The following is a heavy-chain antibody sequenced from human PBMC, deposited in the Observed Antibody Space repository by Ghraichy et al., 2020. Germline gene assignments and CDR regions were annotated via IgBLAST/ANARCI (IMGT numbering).Heavy chain of an antibody. Sequence: SKTLSLTCTVSGGSISSYYWSWIRQPPGKGLEWIGYIYYSGSTNYNPSLKSRVTISVDTSKNQFSLKLSSVTAADTAVYYCARGDGITMIPSFWGQGTLVPVSS. V-gene: IGHV4-59*01. J-gene: IGHJ4*02. CDR2: IYYSGST. CDR3: ARGDGITMIPSF. D-gene: IGHD3-22*01. CDR1: GGSISSYY.